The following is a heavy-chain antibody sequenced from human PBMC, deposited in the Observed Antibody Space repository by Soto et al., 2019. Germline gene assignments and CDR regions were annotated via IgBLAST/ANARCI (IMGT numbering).Heavy chain of an antibody. Sequence: PGGSLRLSCAASGFTFSSYAMSWVRQAPGKGLEWVSAISGSGGSTYYADSVKGRFTISRDNSKNTLYLQMNSLRAEDTAVYYCAKVRVGCSSTSCYGFDYWGQGTLATVSS. CDR2: ISGSGGST. D-gene: IGHD2-2*01. J-gene: IGHJ4*02. CDR3: AKVRVGCSSTSCYGFDY. V-gene: IGHV3-23*01. CDR1: GFTFSSYA.